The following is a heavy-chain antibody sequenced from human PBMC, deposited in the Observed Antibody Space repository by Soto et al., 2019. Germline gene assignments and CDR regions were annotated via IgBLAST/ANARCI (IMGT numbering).Heavy chain of an antibody. D-gene: IGHD6-19*01. J-gene: IGHJ4*02. CDR3: ARDFDSSGWYRSIDY. V-gene: IGHV1-18*04. CDR2: ISAYNGNT. Sequence: SVKVSCKSSVYTFTRYGITLVRQAPGQGLEWMGWISAYNGNTNYAQKLQGRVTMTTDTSTSTAYMELRSLRSDDTAVYYCARDFDSSGWYRSIDYWGQGTPVTVSS. CDR1: VYTFTRYG.